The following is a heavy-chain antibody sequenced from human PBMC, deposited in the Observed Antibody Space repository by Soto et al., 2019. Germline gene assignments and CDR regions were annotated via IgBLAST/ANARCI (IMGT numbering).Heavy chain of an antibody. D-gene: IGHD1-1*01. V-gene: IGHV1-24*01. J-gene: IGHJ4*02. CDR2: FDPEDGET. CDR1: GHTLTELS. CDR3: AAGGTRVLHSPFDY. Sequence: QVQLLQSGAEVKKPGASVKVSCKVSGHTLTELSMHWVRQAPGRGLEWMGGFDPEDGETLFAQKFQGRVTMTEDTSTASTYMELTSLRSEDTAVYYCAAGGTRVLHSPFDYWGQGTLVTISS.